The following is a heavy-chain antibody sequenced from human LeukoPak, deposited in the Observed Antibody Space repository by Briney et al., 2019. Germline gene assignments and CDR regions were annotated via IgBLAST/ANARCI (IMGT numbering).Heavy chain of an antibody. D-gene: IGHD3-9*01. J-gene: IGHJ2*01. Sequence: ASVKVSCKVSGYTLTELSMHWVRQAPGKGLEWMGGFDPEDGETIYAQKFQGRVTMTEDTSTDTAYMELSSLRSEDMAVYYCATKLDILTGYSNWYFDLWGRGTLVTVSS. CDR2: FDPEDGET. V-gene: IGHV1-24*01. CDR3: ATKLDILTGYSNWYFDL. CDR1: GYTLTELS.